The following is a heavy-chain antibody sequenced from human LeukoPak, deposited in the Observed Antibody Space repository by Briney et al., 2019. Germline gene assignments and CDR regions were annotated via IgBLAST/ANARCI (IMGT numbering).Heavy chain of an antibody. CDR1: GYTFTGYY. D-gene: IGHD3-10*01. CDR3: ARELITMVRGVIYYYYGMDV. Sequence: ASVKVSCKASGYTFTGYYMHWVRHAPGQGLEWMGWINPNSGGTNYAQKFQGRVTMTRDTSISTAYMELSRLRSDDTAVYYCARELITMVRGVIYYYYGMDVWGQGTTVTVSS. CDR2: INPNSGGT. J-gene: IGHJ6*02. V-gene: IGHV1-2*02.